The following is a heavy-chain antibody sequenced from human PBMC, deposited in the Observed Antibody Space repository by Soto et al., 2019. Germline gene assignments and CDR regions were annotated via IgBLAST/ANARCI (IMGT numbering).Heavy chain of an antibody. CDR3: ARLFLLTGTTGPYWFDP. CDR2: IYYSGST. V-gene: IGHV4-39*01. CDR1: GGSISSSSYY. J-gene: IGHJ5*02. Sequence: QLQLQESGPGLVKPSETLSLTCTVSGGSISSSSYYWGWIRQPPGKGLEWIGSIYYSGSTYYNPSLKSRVTISVDTSKNQFSLKLSSVTAADTAVYYCARLFLLTGTTGPYWFDPGAREPWSPSPQ. D-gene: IGHD1-20*01.